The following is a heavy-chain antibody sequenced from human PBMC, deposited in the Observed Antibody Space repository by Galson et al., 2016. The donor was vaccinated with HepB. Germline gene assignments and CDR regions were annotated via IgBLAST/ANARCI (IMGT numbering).Heavy chain of an antibody. CDR1: GFTFRSYG. D-gene: IGHD1-26*01. Sequence: SLRLSCAASGFTFRSYGMHWVRQAPGQGLEWVAGIYFDGSQKYYADSVKGRFTISRDNSKNTLHLQMNSLRDEDTAEYFCARLIGGAPPHNNFCLDVWGQGTTVTVSS. V-gene: IGHV3-30*12. J-gene: IGHJ6*02. CDR2: IYFDGSQK. CDR3: ARLIGGAPPHNNFCLDV.